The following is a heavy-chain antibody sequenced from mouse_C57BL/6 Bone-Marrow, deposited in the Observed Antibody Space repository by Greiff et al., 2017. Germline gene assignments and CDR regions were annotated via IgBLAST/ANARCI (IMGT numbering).Heavy chain of an antibody. CDR2: ISSGSSTI. D-gene: IGHD1-1*01. Sequence: EVKVVESGGGLVKPGGSLKLSCAASGFTFSDYGMHWVRQAPEKGLEWVAYISSGSSTIYYADTVKGRFTISRDNAKNTLFLQMTSLRSEDTAMYYCARKGSYYYGSSLWAMDYWGQGTSVTVSS. V-gene: IGHV5-17*01. CDR3: ARKGSYYYGSSLWAMDY. CDR1: GFTFSDYG. J-gene: IGHJ4*01.